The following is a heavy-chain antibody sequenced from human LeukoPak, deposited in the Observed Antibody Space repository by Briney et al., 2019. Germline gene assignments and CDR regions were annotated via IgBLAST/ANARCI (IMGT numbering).Heavy chain of an antibody. V-gene: IGHV4-38-2*02. J-gene: IGHJ6*02. Sequence: SETLSLTCTVSGYSISSGYYWGWIRQPPGKGLEWIGSIYHSGSTYYNPSLKSRVTISVDTSKNQFSLKLSSVTAADTAVYYCARVDLDYYYYGMDVWGQGTTVTVSS. CDR2: IYHSGST. CDR1: GYSISSGYY. CDR3: ARVDLDYYYYGMDV.